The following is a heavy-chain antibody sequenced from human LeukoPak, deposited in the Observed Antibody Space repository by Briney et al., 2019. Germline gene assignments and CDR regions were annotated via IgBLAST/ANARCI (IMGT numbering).Heavy chain of an antibody. CDR1: GFTVSSNY. CDR2: IYSGGST. D-gene: IGHD2-15*01. CDR3: ARDLACSGGSCTKGYWYFDL. Sequence: PGGSLRLSCAASGFTVSSNYMSWVRQAPGKGLEWVSVIYSGGSTYYAVSVKGRFTISRDNSKNTLYLQMNSLRAEDTAVYYCARDLACSGGSCTKGYWYFDLWGRGTLVTVSS. J-gene: IGHJ2*01. V-gene: IGHV3-53*01.